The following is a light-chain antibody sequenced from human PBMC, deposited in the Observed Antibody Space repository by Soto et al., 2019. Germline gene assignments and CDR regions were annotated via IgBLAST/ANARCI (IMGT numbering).Light chain of an antibody. Sequence: EIVMTQSPATLSVSPGERATLSCRASQSVSSNLAWYQQKPGQAPRLLIYGASTRATGIPARFSGSGSGTDFTLTISSLQSEDFAVYYCQQYNNWPCMFGQGTKVEIK. V-gene: IGKV3-15*01. CDR3: QQYNNWPCM. CDR2: GAS. CDR1: QSVSSN. J-gene: IGKJ1*01.